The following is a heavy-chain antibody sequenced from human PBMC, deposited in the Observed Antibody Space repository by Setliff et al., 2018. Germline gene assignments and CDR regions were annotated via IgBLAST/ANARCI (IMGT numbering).Heavy chain of an antibody. CDR1: GFTFGDYA. Sequence: GESLKISCTASGFTFGDYAMSWVRQAPGKGLEWVGFIRSKAYGGTTEYAASVKGRFTISRDDSKSIAYLQMNSLKTEDTAVYYCTRVTVVTTPQYYFDYWGQGTLVTVSS. V-gene: IGHV3-49*04. CDR2: IRSKAYGGTT. CDR3: TRVTVVTTPQYYFDY. J-gene: IGHJ4*02. D-gene: IGHD2-15*01.